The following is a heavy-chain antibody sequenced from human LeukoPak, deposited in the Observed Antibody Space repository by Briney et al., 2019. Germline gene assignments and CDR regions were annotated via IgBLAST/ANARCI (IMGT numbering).Heavy chain of an antibody. V-gene: IGHV4-4*02. CDR1: GGSISSSNW. CDR3: ARISHGDFWPTQESYFDY. Sequence: NTSGTLSLTCAVSGGSISSSNWWSWVRQPPGKGLEWIGEIYHSGSTNYNPSLKSRVTISVDKSKNQFSLKLSSVTAADTAVYYCARISHGDFWPTQESYFDYWGQGTLVTVSS. J-gene: IGHJ4*02. CDR2: IYHSGST. D-gene: IGHD3-3*01.